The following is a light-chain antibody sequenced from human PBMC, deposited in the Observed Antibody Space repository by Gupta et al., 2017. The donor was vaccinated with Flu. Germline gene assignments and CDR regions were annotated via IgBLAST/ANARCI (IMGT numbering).Light chain of an antibody. V-gene: IGKV1-39*01. CDR1: QNIDES. J-gene: IGKJ5*01. CDR3: QQTDFAPFT. Sequence: DIQLTQSPSSLSAAVGDRVTITCRASQNIDESLNWYQQRPGQSPAPLIFHSSTLESGIPSRFSGSGSGTDFTLSISKLQPEDFATYHCQQTDFAPFTFGQGT. CDR2: HSS.